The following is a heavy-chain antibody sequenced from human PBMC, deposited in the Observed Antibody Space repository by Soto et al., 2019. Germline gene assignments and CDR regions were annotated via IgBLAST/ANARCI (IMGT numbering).Heavy chain of an antibody. CDR1: GFTFKNYD. Sequence: EVQLLESGGGLVQPGGSLRLSCVASGFTFKNYDMRWVRQAPGKGLEWVSGISGSGGVTYYADSVKGRFTISRDNSKNTLYLQMNSLRANDTSVYYCAKKRQLMSYYESAGHYNNWGQGTLVTVSS. J-gene: IGHJ4*02. CDR2: ISGSGGVT. V-gene: IGHV3-23*01. D-gene: IGHD3-10*01. CDR3: AKKRQLMSYYESAGHYNN.